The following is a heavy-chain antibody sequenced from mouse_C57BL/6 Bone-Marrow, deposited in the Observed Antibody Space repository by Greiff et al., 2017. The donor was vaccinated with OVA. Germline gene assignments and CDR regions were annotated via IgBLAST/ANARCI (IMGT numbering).Heavy chain of an antibody. CDR2: IDPENGDT. CDR1: GFNIKDDY. V-gene: IGHV14-4*01. D-gene: IGHD1-1*01. Sequence: VQLKESGAELVRPGASVKLSCTASGFNIKDDYMHWVKQRPEQGLEWIGWIDPENGDTEYASKFQGKATIPADTSSNTAYLQLSSLTSEDTAVYYCTTWYYYGSSYWYFDVWGTGTTVTVSS. CDR3: TTWYYYGSSYWYFDV. J-gene: IGHJ1*03.